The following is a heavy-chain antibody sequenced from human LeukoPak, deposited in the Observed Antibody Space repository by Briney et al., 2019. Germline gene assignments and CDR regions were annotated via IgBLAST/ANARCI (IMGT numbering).Heavy chain of an antibody. V-gene: IGHV4-61*02. J-gene: IGHJ5*02. CDR2: IYIRGST. D-gene: IGHD1-1*01. Sequence: SSQTLSLTCTVSGGSISSSSHYWSWIRQPAGKGLEWIGRIYIRGSTNYNPSLESRVTISIDTSKNQFYLKLTSVAAADTAVYYCARDRQLLEPSFDPWGQGTLVTVSS. CDR3: ARDRQLLEPSFDP. CDR1: GGSISSSSHY.